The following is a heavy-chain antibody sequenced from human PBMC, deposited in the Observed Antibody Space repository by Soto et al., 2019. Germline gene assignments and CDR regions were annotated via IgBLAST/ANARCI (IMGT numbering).Heavy chain of an antibody. CDR2: ISYDGSDK. J-gene: IGHJ4*02. CDR1: GFTLSNYG. D-gene: IGHD3-22*01. Sequence: GGSLRLSCAASGFTLSNYGMHWVRQAPGKWLEWVAVISYDGSDKYYAGSVKGRFTISRDNSKSTLYLQMNSLRDEDTAVYYCAKENPLKRRYYDGSGYYYFDYWGQGXLVTVYS. CDR3: AKENPLKRRYYDGSGYYYFDY. V-gene: IGHV3-30*18.